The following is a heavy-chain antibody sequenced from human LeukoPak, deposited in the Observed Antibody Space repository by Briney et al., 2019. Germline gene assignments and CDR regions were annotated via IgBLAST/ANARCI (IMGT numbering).Heavy chain of an antibody. CDR2: IYYSGST. CDR3: ASSKGEGDWFDP. V-gene: IGHV4-39*01. J-gene: IGHJ5*02. CDR1: GGSISSSSYY. Sequence: SSETLSFTCTVSGGSISSSSYYWGWIRQPPGKGLEWIGSIYYSGSTYYNPSLKSRVTISVDTSKNQFSLKLSSVTAADTAVYYCASSKGEGDWFDPWGQGTLVTVSS.